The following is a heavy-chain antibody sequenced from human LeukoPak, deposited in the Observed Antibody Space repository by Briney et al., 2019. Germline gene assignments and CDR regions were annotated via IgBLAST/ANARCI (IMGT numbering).Heavy chain of an antibody. V-gene: IGHV1-46*01. CDR1: GYTFTSYY. CDR3: ARDLVPAAIFPNIDIYGMDV. Sequence: ASVKVSCKASGYTFTSYYMHWVRQAPGQGLEWMGIINPSGGSTSYAQKFQGRVTMTRDTSTSTVYMELCSLRSEDTAVYYCARDLVPAAIFPNIDIYGMDVWGQGTTVTVSS. J-gene: IGHJ6*02. CDR2: INPSGGST. D-gene: IGHD2-2*01.